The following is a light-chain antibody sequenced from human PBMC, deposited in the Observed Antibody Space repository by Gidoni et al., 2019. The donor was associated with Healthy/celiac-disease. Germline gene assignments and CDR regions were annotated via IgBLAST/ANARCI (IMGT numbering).Light chain of an antibody. Sequence: DIQMTQSPSSLSASVGDRVTITCRASQSISSYLNWYQQKPGKAPKLLIYAASRLQSGVPTRFSGSGSGTDFTLTISSLQPEDFATYYCQQSYSPYTFGQGTKLEIK. V-gene: IGKV1-39*01. CDR3: QQSYSPYT. J-gene: IGKJ2*01. CDR2: AAS. CDR1: QSISSY.